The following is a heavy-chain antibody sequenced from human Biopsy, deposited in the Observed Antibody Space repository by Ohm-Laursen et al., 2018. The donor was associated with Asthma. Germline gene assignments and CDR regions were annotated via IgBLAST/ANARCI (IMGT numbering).Heavy chain of an antibody. CDR1: GFAVSRDH. D-gene: IGHD3-22*01. CDR2: IYSGGKS. CDR3: ARGDSSNWSHYYFDY. J-gene: IGHJ4*02. Sequence: SLRLSCSASGFAVSRDHMFWVRQAPGKGLEWVSVIYSGGKSHTADSVRGRFTISRDYSKNTLYLQMHSLRAEDTAVYYCARGDSSNWSHYYFDYWGQGTLGTASS. V-gene: IGHV3-53*01.